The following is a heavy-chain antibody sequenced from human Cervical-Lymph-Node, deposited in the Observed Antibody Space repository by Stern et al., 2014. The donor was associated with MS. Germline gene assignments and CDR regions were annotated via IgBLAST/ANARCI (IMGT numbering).Heavy chain of an antibody. J-gene: IGHJ3*01. CDR2: IIPMFGTT. D-gene: IGHD1-26*01. CDR3: ARVLPPSGGSHYHWLANGFDV. CDR1: GGTLSTYT. V-gene: IGHV1-69*12. Sequence: QDQLVQSGAEVKKPGSSVKVSCKASGGTLSTYTITWVRQAPGQGLEWMGGIIPMFGTTHYAQGFHDRVTFSADESTGTAYMELRNMKSEDTAMYFCARVLPPSGGSHYHWLANGFDVWGQGTVVNVSS.